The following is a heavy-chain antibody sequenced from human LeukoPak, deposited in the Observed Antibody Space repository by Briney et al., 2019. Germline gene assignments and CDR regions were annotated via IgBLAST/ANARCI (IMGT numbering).Heavy chain of an antibody. Sequence: GGSLRLSCAASGFTFSSYWMHWVRQAPGKGLVWVSRINNEGTGTTFADSVKGRFTISRDNARNTLYLQMNSLRAEDTAVYYCARGGAYHAFDIWGQGTMVTVSS. CDR3: ARGGAYHAFDI. D-gene: IGHD2-15*01. CDR2: INNEGTGT. V-gene: IGHV3-74*01. J-gene: IGHJ3*02. CDR1: GFTFSSYW.